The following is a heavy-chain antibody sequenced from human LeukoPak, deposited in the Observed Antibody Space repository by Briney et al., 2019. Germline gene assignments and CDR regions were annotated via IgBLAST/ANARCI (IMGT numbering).Heavy chain of an antibody. D-gene: IGHD2-2*02. CDR1: GYTLTELS. Sequence: ASVTVSCKVSGYTLTELSMHWVRQAPGKGREWMGGFYPEDGETIYAQKFQGRVTMTEDTSTDTAYMELSSLRSEDTAVYYCATFRCSSTSCYIGFDYWGQGTLVTVSS. CDR3: ATFRCSSTSCYIGFDY. V-gene: IGHV1-24*01. J-gene: IGHJ4*02. CDR2: FYPEDGET.